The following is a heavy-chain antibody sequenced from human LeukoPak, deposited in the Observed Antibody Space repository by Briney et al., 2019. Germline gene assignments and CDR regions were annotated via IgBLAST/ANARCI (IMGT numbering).Heavy chain of an antibody. Sequence: ASETLSLTCTVSGYSISSGYYWGWIRQPPGKGLEWIGYLSHSGSTFYNPSLKSRVTISVDTSQNHFSLMLTSVTAADTAVYYCARARDWFESWGQGALVTVTS. V-gene: IGHV4-38-2*02. J-gene: IGHJ5*01. CDR2: LSHSGST. CDR1: GYSISSGYY. CDR3: ARARDWFES.